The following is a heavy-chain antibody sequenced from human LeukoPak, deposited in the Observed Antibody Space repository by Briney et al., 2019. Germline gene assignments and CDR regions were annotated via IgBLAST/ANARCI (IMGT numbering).Heavy chain of an antibody. Sequence: GSLRLSCEASGFTFRCYGMLWVRQAPGKGREWVAVIWYDGSNKHYADSVRGRVTTSRDKSKSTLFLQMNSLRAEDTGVYYCARPHRRAALDSFDYWGQGTLVTVSS. J-gene: IGHJ4*02. CDR1: GFTFRCYG. CDR2: IWYDGSNK. D-gene: IGHD6-25*01. V-gene: IGHV3-33*01. CDR3: ARPHRRAALDSFDY.